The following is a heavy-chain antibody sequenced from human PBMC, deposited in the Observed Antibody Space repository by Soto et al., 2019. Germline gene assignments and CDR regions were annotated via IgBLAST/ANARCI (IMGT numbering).Heavy chain of an antibody. J-gene: IGHJ6*02. Sequence: PSETLSLTCAVYGGSFSGYYWSWIRQPPGKGLEWIGEINHSGSTNYNPSLKSRVTISVDTSKNQFSLKLSSVTAADTAVYYCARGHSSGWYSSEYYYGMDVWGQGTRVTFSS. CDR2: INHSGST. CDR1: GGSFSGYY. V-gene: IGHV4-34*01. D-gene: IGHD6-19*01. CDR3: ARGHSSGWYSSEYYYGMDV.